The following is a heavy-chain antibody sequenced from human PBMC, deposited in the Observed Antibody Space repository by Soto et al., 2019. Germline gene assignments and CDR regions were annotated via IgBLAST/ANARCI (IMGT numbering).Heavy chain of an antibody. CDR1: GFTFSSYG. D-gene: IGHD2-21*01. V-gene: IGHV3-30*18. Sequence: QVQLVESGGGVVQPGRSLRLSCAASGFTFSSYGMHWVRQAPGKGLEWVAVISYDGSNKYYADSVKGRFTISRDNSKNPLYLQMNRLRAEDTAVYYCAKVRDWGGNGRNYYYGMDVWGQGTTVTVSS. CDR2: ISYDGSNK. J-gene: IGHJ6*02. CDR3: AKVRDWGGNGRNYYYGMDV.